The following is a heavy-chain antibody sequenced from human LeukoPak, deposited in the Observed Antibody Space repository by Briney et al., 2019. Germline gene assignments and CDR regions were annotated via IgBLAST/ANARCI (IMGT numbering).Heavy chain of an antibody. Sequence: ASVKVSCKASGYTFTGYYMHWVRQAPGQGLEWMGWINPNSGGTNYAQKFQGRVTMTRDTSISTAYMELSRLRSDDTAVYYCARGTGGKQQRNWFGPWGQGTLVTVSS. CDR1: GYTFTGYY. CDR2: INPNSGGT. D-gene: IGHD6-13*01. J-gene: IGHJ5*02. V-gene: IGHV1-2*02. CDR3: ARGTGGKQQRNWFGP.